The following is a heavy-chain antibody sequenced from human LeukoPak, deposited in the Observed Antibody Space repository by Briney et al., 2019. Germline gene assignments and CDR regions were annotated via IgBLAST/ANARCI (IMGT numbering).Heavy chain of an antibody. V-gene: IGHV3-20*04. J-gene: IGHJ6*03. Sequence: GGSLRLSCAASGFTFDDYDMSWVRQAPGKGLEWVSSINWSGGSTGYADSVKGRFTISRDNAKNSLYLQMNSLRAEDTALYYCARVPGSEVGATTGNYYYYMDVWGKGTTATVSS. D-gene: IGHD1-26*01. CDR1: GFTFDDYD. CDR2: INWSGGST. CDR3: ARVPGSEVGATTGNYYYYMDV.